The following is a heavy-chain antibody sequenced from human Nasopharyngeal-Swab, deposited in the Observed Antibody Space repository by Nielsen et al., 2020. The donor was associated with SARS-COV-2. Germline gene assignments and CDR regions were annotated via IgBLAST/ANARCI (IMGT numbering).Heavy chain of an antibody. CDR3: TTDFYFDY. CDR2: IGDKDHNYAT. Sequence: VRQMPGKGLEWVGRIGDKDHNYATTYGASVQGRFTISRDDSKNMAFLQMDSLKTEDTALYYYTTDFYFDYWGQGTLVTVSS. V-gene: IGHV3-73*01. J-gene: IGHJ4*02.